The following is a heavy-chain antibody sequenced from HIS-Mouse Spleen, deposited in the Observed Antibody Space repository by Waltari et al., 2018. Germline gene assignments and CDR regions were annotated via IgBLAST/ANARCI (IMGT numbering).Heavy chain of an antibody. V-gene: IGHV1-8*01. Sequence: QVQLVQSGAEVEKPGASVKVSCKASGYTFTSYDSNCVRQATGPGLEWMGWMNPNSGNTGYAQKFQGRVTMTRNTSISTAYMELSSLRSEDTAVYYCARGGVGGGPPYYYYGMDVWGQGTTVTVSS. CDR3: ARGGVGGGPPYYYYGMDV. D-gene: IGHD2-15*01. J-gene: IGHJ6*02. CDR2: MNPNSGNT. CDR1: GYTFTSYD.